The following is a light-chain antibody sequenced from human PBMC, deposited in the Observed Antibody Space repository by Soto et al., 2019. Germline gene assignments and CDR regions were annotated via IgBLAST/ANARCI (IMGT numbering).Light chain of an antibody. Sequence: QSELTQPPSASGAPGQSVAISCTGSSSNIGAGYDVHWYQHLPGRAPKLLIYANNNRPSGVPDRFSGSKSGTSASLAITGLQAEDEAHYYCQSYDSALSAVVFGGGTKLTVL. CDR3: QSYDSALSAVV. J-gene: IGLJ2*01. CDR2: ANN. V-gene: IGLV1-40*01. CDR1: SSNIGAGYD.